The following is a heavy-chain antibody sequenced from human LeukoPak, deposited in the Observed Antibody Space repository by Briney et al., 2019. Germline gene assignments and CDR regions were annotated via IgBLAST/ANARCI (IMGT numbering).Heavy chain of an antibody. CDR3: ARGGGSYSFGYYMDV. J-gene: IGHJ6*03. Sequence: GGSLRLSCAASGFTFGSYEMNWVRQAPGKGLEWVSYISSSGSTIYYADSVKGRFTISRDNAKNSLYLQMNSLRAEDTAVYYCARGGGSYSFGYYMDVWGKGTTVTISS. CDR1: GFTFGSYE. D-gene: IGHD1-26*01. CDR2: ISSSGSTI. V-gene: IGHV3-48*03.